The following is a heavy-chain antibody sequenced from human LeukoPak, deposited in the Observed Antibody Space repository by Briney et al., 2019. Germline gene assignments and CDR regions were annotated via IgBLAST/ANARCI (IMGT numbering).Heavy chain of an antibody. CDR3: ARHARVVPAAHFDY. V-gene: IGHV4-59*08. CDR1: GGSISSYY. J-gene: IGHJ4*02. Sequence: SETLSLTCTVSGGSISSYYWSWIRQPPWKGLEWIGYIYYSGSTNYNPSLKSRVTISVDTSKNQFSLKLSSVTAADTAVYYCARHARVVPAAHFDYWGQGTLVTVSS. D-gene: IGHD2-2*01. CDR2: IYYSGST.